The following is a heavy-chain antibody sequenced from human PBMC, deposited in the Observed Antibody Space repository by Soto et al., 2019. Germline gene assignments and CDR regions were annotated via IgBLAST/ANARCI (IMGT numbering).Heavy chain of an antibody. CDR3: ARQIYDSDTGPNFQYYFDS. CDR1: GYSFAGYW. J-gene: IGHJ4*02. CDR2: IDPSDSQT. D-gene: IGHD3-22*01. V-gene: IGHV5-10-1*01. Sequence: GESLKISCNGSGYSFAGYWITWVLQKPGKGLEWMGRIDPSDSQTYYSPSFRGHVTISVTKSITTVFLQWSSLRASDTAMYYCARQIYDSDTGPNFQYYFDSWGQGTPVTSPQ.